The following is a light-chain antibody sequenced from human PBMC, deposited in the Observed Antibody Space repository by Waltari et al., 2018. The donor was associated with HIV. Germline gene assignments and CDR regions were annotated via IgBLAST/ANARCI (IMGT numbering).Light chain of an antibody. CDR1: QSVSDD. V-gene: IGKV3-15*01. Sequence: ETVMTQSPDSLSVSPGETVILSCRASQSVSDDLAWYQQKPGRAPRLLIYEASTRNTGCPVKFRGTGSGTEFTLTISSLQSEDLGVYFCQQYMSWPRTFGQGTRVELK. CDR2: EAS. J-gene: IGKJ1*01. CDR3: QQYMSWPRT.